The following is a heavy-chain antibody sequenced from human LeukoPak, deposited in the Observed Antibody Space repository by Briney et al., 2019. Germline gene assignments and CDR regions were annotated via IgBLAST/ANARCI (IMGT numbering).Heavy chain of an antibody. D-gene: IGHD6-13*01. CDR3: AKDLRYSSSWGATYYYGMDV. Sequence: PGGSLRLSCAASGFTFSSYWMSWVRQAPGKGLEWVANIKQDGSEKYYVDSVKGRFTISRDNSKNTLYLQMNSLRAEDTAVYYCAKDLRYSSSWGATYYYGMDVWGQGTTVTVSS. CDR2: IKQDGSEK. CDR1: GFTFSSYW. J-gene: IGHJ6*02. V-gene: IGHV3-7*01.